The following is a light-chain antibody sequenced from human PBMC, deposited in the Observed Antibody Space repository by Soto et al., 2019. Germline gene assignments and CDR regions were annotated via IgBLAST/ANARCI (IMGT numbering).Light chain of an antibody. Sequence: QSVLTQPASVSGSPGQSITISCTGTSSDVGGYNYVSWYQQHPGKAPKLMIYEVSNRPSGVSNRFSGSKSGNTASLTISGLQAGDEADYYCSSYTSSRTLVFGSGTKAPS. CDR2: EVS. V-gene: IGLV2-14*01. J-gene: IGLJ1*01. CDR3: SSYTSSRTLV. CDR1: SSDVGGYNY.